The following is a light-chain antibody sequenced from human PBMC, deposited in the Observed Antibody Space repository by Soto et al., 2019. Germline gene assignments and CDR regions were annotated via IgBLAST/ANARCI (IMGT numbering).Light chain of an antibody. CDR1: SSDVGGYNY. J-gene: IGLJ1*01. CDR3: SSYAFTSIFV. Sequence: QSALTQPPSASGSPGQSVTISCTGTSSDVGGYNYVSWYQQHPGKAPKVIIYEVSKRPSGVPDRFSGSKSGSTASLTVSGLQAEDEADYYCSSYAFTSIFVFGAGTKVTVL. CDR2: EVS. V-gene: IGLV2-8*01.